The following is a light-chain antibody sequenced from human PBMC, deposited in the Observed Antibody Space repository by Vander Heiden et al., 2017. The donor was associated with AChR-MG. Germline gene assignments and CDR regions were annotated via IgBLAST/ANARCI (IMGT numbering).Light chain of an antibody. CDR2: KAS. J-gene: IGKJ4*01. Sequence: DIQMTQSPSTLSASVGDRVTITCRASQSISSWLAWYQHKTGKAPKLLNYKASTLESGVPSRFSGSASGTEFTLTISSLEPDDFATYYCQQYDTYPLTFGGGTKVEIK. V-gene: IGKV1-5*03. CDR1: QSISSW. CDR3: QQYDTYPLT.